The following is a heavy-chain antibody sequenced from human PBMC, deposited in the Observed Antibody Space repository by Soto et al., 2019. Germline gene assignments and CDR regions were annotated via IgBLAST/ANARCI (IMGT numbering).Heavy chain of an antibody. V-gene: IGHV4-31*03. Sequence: NPSETLSLTCTVSGGSISSGGYYWSWIRQHPGKGLEWIGYIYYSGSTYYNPSLKSRVTISVDTSKNQFSLKLSSVTAADTAVYYCAREGWDPQTWNYYYGMDVWGQGTTVTVSS. D-gene: IGHD6-19*01. J-gene: IGHJ6*02. CDR2: IYYSGST. CDR1: GGSISSGGYY. CDR3: AREGWDPQTWNYYYGMDV.